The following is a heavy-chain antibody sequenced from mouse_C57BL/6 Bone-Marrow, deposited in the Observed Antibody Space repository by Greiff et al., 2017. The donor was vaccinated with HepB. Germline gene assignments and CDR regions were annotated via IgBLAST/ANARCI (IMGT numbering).Heavy chain of an antibody. V-gene: IGHV5-9-1*02. D-gene: IGHD1-1*01. Sequence: EVNVVESGEGLVKPGGSLKLSCAASGFTFSSYAMSWVRQTPEKRLEWVAYISSGGDYIYYADTVKGRFTISRDNARNTLYLQMSSLKSEDTAMYYCTRDQGSSLYYAMDYWGQGTSVTVSS. CDR1: GFTFSSYA. CDR3: TRDQGSSLYYAMDY. J-gene: IGHJ4*01. CDR2: ISSGGDYI.